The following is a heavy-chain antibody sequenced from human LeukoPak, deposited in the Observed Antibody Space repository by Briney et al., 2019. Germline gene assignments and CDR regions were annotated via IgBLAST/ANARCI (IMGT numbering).Heavy chain of an antibody. CDR3: AKGYWNAYSKFDY. J-gene: IGHJ4*02. CDR1: DYSISSGYY. D-gene: IGHD3-3*01. Sequence: PSETLSLTCTVSDYSISSGYYWGWIRQPPGKGLEWIGSIYHSGSTYYNPSLKSRVTISVDTSKNQFSLKVTSVTAADTAVYYCAKGYWNAYSKFDYWGQGALVTVSS. V-gene: IGHV4-38-2*02. CDR2: IYHSGST.